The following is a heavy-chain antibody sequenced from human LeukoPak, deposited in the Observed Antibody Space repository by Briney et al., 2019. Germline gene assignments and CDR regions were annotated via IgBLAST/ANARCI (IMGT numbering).Heavy chain of an antibody. J-gene: IGHJ6*03. D-gene: IGHD2-15*01. CDR3: ATLCCGSYYMDV. V-gene: IGHV1-18*01. CDR1: GYTFTSYG. CDR2: ISAYNGNT. Sequence: ASVKVSCKASGYTFTSYGISWVRQAPGQGLEWMGWISAYNGNTNYAQKFQGRVTITADKSTSTAYMELSSLRSEDTAVYYCATLCCGSYYMDVWGKGTTVTVSS.